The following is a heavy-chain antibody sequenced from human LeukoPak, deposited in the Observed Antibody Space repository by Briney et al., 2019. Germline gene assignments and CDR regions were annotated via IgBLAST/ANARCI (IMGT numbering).Heavy chain of an antibody. CDR1: GGTFXSYA. V-gene: IGHV1-69*01. CDR2: IIPIFCTA. Sequence: QVSCKASGGTFXSYAXSWVRQAPGQGLEWMGGIIPIFCTANYAQKFQGRVTITADESTSTAYMELSSLRSEDTAVYYCARRGSSGWYYFDYWGQGTLVTVSS. D-gene: IGHD6-19*01. J-gene: IGHJ4*02. CDR3: ARRGSSGWYYFDY.